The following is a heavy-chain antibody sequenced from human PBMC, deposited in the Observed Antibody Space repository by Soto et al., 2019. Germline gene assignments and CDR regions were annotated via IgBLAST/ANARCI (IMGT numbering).Heavy chain of an antibody. CDR2: IYWNEDR. CDR1: GFSLTSSGVG. V-gene: IGHV2-5*01. Sequence: QITLKESGPTLVEPTQTLTLTCTFSGFSLTSSGVGVGWIRQPPGRSLEWLAAIYWNEDRRRSPSLGSRLNIAKDTSNNQVVLTMTNMDPVATATYFCIYRRALDAYHGLDVWGQGYTVTVSS. J-gene: IGHJ6*02. CDR3: IYRRALDAYHGLDV.